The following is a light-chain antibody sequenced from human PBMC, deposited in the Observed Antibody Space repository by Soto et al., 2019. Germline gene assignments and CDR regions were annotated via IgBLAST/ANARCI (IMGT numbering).Light chain of an antibody. V-gene: IGLV1-44*01. Sequence: QSVLTQPPSASGTPGQRVTISCSGSNCNIGRNTVNWYQQFPGAASNLLIHSDNHRPSGVPDRFSCSRSGTSAALAISGRQSEDEADYYCAAWYESTNVPVFGGGTKLTVL. J-gene: IGLJ3*02. CDR2: SDN. CDR1: NCNIGRNT. CDR3: AAWYESTNVPV.